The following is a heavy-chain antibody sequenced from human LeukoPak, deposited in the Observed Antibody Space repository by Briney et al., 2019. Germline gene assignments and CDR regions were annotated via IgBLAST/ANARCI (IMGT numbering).Heavy chain of an antibody. CDR3: AKDIIGGSGP. Sequence: GGSLRLSCAASGFTFEDYGMHWVRQAPGKGLEWVSLISGDGSRTYYADSVKGRFTISRDNSKNSLYLRMSSLRTEDTAFHYCAKDIIGGSGPWGQGTLVTVSS. J-gene: IGHJ5*02. CDR1: GFTFEDYG. D-gene: IGHD3-10*01. CDR2: ISGDGSRT. V-gene: IGHV3-43*02.